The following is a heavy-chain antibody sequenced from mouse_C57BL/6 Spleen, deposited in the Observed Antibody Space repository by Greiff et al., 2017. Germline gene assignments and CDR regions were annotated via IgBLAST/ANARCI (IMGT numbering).Heavy chain of an antibody. J-gene: IGHJ1*03. CDR3: ARDNGSSYGWSFDV. CDR2: ISDGGSYT. D-gene: IGHD1-1*01. CDR1: GFTFSSYA. V-gene: IGHV5-4*01. Sequence: DVKLVESGGGLVKPGGSLKLSCAASGFTFSSYAMSWVRQTPEKRLEWVATISDGGSYTYYPDNVKGRFTISRDNAKNNLYLQMIHLKSEDTAMYYCARDNGSSYGWSFDVWGTGTTVTVAS.